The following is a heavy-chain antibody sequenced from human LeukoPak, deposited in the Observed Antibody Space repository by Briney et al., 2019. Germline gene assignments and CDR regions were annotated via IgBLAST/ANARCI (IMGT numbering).Heavy chain of an antibody. CDR1: GSTFSSYS. V-gene: IGHV3-48*04. CDR3: ARKGNPGAFDI. Sequence: GGSLRLSCAASGSTFSSYSMNWVRQAPGKGLEWVSYISSSGSTIYYADSVKGRFTISRDNAKNSLYLQMNSLRAEDTAVYYCARKGNPGAFDIWGQGTMVTVSS. CDR2: ISSSGSTI. J-gene: IGHJ3*02.